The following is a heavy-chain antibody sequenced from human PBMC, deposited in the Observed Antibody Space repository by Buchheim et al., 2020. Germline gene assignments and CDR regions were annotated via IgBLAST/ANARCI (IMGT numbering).Heavy chain of an antibody. V-gene: IGHV3-33*01. Sequence: QVQLVESGGGVVQPGRSLRLSCAASGFTFSSYGMHWVRQAPGKGLEWVAVIWYDGSNKYYADSVKDRFTISRDNSKNTLYLQMNSLRAEDTAVYYCARDGVYGSGWNWFDPWGQGTL. CDR3: ARDGVYGSGWNWFDP. CDR2: IWYDGSNK. CDR1: GFTFSSYG. J-gene: IGHJ5*02. D-gene: IGHD3-10*01.